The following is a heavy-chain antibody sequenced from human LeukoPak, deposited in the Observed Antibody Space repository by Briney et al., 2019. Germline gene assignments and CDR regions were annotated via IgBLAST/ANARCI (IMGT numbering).Heavy chain of an antibody. CDR3: ARAPYGSGMNAFDI. Sequence: GGSLRLSCAASGFTFSSYEMNWVRQAPGKGLEWVSYISSSGSTIYYADSVKGRFTISRDNAKNSLYLQMNSLRAEDTAIYYCARAPYGSGMNAFDIWGQGTMVTVSS. J-gene: IGHJ3*02. D-gene: IGHD3-10*01. V-gene: IGHV3-48*03. CDR2: ISSSGSTI. CDR1: GFTFSSYE.